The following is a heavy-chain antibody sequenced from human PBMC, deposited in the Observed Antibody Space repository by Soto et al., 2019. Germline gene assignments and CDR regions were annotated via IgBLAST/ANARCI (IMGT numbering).Heavy chain of an antibody. D-gene: IGHD3-10*01. CDR3: AKDSSNRRGCSDGYYYSYYGMDV. CDR2: ISYDGSNK. V-gene: IGHV3-30*18. Sequence: PGGSLRLSCAASGFTFNTYGMHWVRQAPGKGLEWVAVISYDGSNKYYADSVKGRFTISRDNSKSTLYLQMNSLRAEDTAVYYCAKDSSNRRGCSDGYYYSYYGMDVWGQGTTVTVSS. CDR1: GFTFNTYG. J-gene: IGHJ6*02.